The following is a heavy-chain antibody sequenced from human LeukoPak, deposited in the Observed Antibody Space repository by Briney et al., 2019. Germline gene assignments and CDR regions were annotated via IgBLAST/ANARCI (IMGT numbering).Heavy chain of an antibody. CDR1: GLTFSDYY. Sequence: GGSLRLSCAASGLTFSDYYMTWIRQPPGRGLEWVSYISGVYDNIYYGDSVKGRFTIPRDNAKNSVYLQMSSLRADDTAVYYCARGGAHGMDVWGQGTTVTVSS. CDR2: ISGVYDNI. CDR3: ARGGAHGMDV. D-gene: IGHD1-26*01. J-gene: IGHJ6*02. V-gene: IGHV3-11*01.